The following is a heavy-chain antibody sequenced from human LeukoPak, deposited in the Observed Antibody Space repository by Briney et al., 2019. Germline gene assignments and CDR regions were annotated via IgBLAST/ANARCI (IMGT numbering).Heavy chain of an antibody. CDR1: GGSISSGGYY. CDR3: AREAAALHWFDP. Sequence: SQTLSLTCTVSGGSISSGGYYWSWIRQPPGKGLEWIGYIYYSGSAYYNPSLKSRVTISVDKSKNQFSLKLSSVTAADTAVYYCAREAAALHWFDPWGLGTLVTVSS. D-gene: IGHD2-2*01. CDR2: IYYSGSA. V-gene: IGHV4-31*03. J-gene: IGHJ5*02.